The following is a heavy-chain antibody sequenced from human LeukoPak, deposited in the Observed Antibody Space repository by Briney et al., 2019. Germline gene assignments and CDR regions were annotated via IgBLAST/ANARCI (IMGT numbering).Heavy chain of an antibody. Sequence: GASVKVSCKASGYTFTSYDINWVRQATGQGLEWMGWINPNSGGTNYAQKFQGRVTMTRDTSISTAYMELSRLRSDDTAVYYCARAPAAIQPGADYWGQGTLVAVSS. CDR3: ARAPAAIQPGADY. J-gene: IGHJ4*02. CDR2: INPNSGGT. CDR1: GYTFTSYD. V-gene: IGHV1-2*02. D-gene: IGHD2-21*02.